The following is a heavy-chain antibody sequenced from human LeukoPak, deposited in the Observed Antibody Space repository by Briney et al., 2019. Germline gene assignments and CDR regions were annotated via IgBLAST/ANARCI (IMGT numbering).Heavy chain of an antibody. CDR3: TRSVFGVLSKACDY. CDR1: GLTFSDSD. Sequence: GGPLRLSCAASGLTFSDSDMHWVRQASGKGLEWVGRIRTKSNGYATIYAASVKGRFTVSRDDSKKTAYLQMNSLKTEDTAVYYCTRSVFGVLSKACDYWGQGTLVTVSS. D-gene: IGHD3-3*01. V-gene: IGHV3-73*01. J-gene: IGHJ4*02. CDR2: IRTKSNGYAT.